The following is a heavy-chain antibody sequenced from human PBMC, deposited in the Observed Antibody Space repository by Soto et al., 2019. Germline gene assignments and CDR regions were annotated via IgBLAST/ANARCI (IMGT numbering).Heavy chain of an antibody. Sequence: PSQTLSLTCAISGDSVSSNSAAWNWIRQPPSRGLEWLGRTYYRSKWYNDYAVSVKSRITINPDTSKNQFSLQLNSVTPEDTAVYYCARSRTGTTVFYYYGMDVWGQGTTVTVSS. D-gene: IGHD1-7*01. CDR3: ARSRTGTTVFYYYGMDV. CDR2: TYYRSKWYN. CDR1: GDSVSSNSAA. J-gene: IGHJ6*02. V-gene: IGHV6-1*01.